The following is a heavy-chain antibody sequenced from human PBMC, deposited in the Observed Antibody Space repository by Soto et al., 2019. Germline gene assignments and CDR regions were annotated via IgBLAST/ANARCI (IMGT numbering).Heavy chain of an antibody. CDR1: GFTVSSNY. CDR2: IYSGGST. Sequence: GGSLKLSCAASGFTVSSNYMSGVRQAPGKGLEWVSVIYSGGSTYYADSVKGRFTISRDNSKNTLYLQMNSLRAEDTAVYYCASGYSSSWTGYYYYGMDVWGHGTTVTVSS. CDR3: ASGYSSSWTGYYYYGMDV. D-gene: IGHD6-13*01. J-gene: IGHJ6*02. V-gene: IGHV3-53*01.